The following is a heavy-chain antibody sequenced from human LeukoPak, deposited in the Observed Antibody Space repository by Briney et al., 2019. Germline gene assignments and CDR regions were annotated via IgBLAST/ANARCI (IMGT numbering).Heavy chain of an antibody. J-gene: IGHJ5*02. CDR1: GYTFTGYY. CDR2: INPNSGGT. CDR3: ARDRGYCSGGSCYVPTSDWFDP. Sequence: GASVKVSCKASGYTFTGYYMHWVRQAPGQGLEWMGWINPNSGGTNYAQKFQGRVTMTRDTSISTAYMELSRLRSDDTAVYCCARDRGYCSGGSCYVPTSDWFDPWGQGTLVTVSS. V-gene: IGHV1-2*02. D-gene: IGHD2-15*01.